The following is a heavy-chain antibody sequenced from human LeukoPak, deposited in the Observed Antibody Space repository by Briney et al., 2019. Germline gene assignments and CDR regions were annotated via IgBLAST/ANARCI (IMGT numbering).Heavy chain of an antibody. J-gene: IGHJ4*02. Sequence: ASVKVSCKASGYTFTGYYMHWVRQAPGQGLEWMGWINPNSGGTNYAQKFQGRVTMTRDTSISTAYMELSRLRSDDTAVYYCARVLTPEYYYDSSGFDYWGQGTLVTVSS. CDR3: ARVLTPEYYYDSSGFDY. CDR2: INPNSGGT. V-gene: IGHV1-2*02. CDR1: GYTFTGYY. D-gene: IGHD3-22*01.